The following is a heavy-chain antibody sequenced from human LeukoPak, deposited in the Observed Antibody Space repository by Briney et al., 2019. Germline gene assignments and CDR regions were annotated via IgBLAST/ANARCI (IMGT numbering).Heavy chain of an antibody. CDR2: IYTSGST. V-gene: IGHV4-61*02. CDR1: GGSISSGSYY. Sequence: SQTLSLTCTVFGGSISSGSYYWSWIRQPAGKGLEWIGRIYTSGSTNYNPSLKSRVTISVDTSKNQFSLKLSSVTAADTTVYYGASTLVVPAATNWFDPWGQGTLVTVSS. J-gene: IGHJ5*02. D-gene: IGHD2-2*01. CDR3: ASTLVVPAATNWFDP.